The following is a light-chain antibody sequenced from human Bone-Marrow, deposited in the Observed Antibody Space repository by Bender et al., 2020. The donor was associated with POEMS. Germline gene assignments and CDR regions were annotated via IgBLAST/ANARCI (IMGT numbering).Light chain of an antibody. CDR1: SSKFGSYP. V-gene: IGLV1-44*01. CDR3: ATWGGSLNGWV. CDR2: NNS. Sequence: QSVLTQPPSASGTPGQRVTISCSGSSSKFGSYPVNWYQQLPGAAPKLVIFNNSQRPSGVPDRFSGSNSGTSASQANSGLLSDDEADFYCATWGGSLNGWVFGGGTKLTVL. J-gene: IGLJ3*02.